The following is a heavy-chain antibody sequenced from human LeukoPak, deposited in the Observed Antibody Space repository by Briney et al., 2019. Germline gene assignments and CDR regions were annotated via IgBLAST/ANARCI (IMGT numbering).Heavy chain of an antibody. CDR2: IRSKAYGGTT. D-gene: IGHD3-9*01. Sequence: GGSLRLSCTASGFTFGDYAMSWFRQAPGKGLEWVGFIRSKAYGGTTEYAASVKGRFTISRDDSKSIAYLQMNSLKTEDTAVYYCTRCYDILTYLPYYFDYWGQGTLVTVSS. CDR1: GFTFGDYA. V-gene: IGHV3-49*03. J-gene: IGHJ4*02. CDR3: TRCYDILTYLPYYFDY.